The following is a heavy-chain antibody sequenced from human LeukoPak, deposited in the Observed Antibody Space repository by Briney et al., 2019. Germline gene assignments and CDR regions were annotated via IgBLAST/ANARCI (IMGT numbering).Heavy chain of an antibody. V-gene: IGHV1-24*01. CDR1: GYTLTELS. Sequence: ASVKVSCKVSGYTLTELSMHWVRQAPGKGLEWMGGFDPEDGETIYAQKFQGRVTMTEDTSTDTAYMELSSLRSEDTAVYYCARVGSRITMVRGVIDDWGQGTTVTVSS. D-gene: IGHD3-10*01. J-gene: IGHJ6*02. CDR2: FDPEDGET. CDR3: ARVGSRITMVRGVIDD.